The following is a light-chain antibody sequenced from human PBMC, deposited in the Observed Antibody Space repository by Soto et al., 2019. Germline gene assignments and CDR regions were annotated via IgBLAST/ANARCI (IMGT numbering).Light chain of an antibody. CDR2: SGS. CDR3: MQALQTPIT. CDR1: QRLLNSHGYIY. J-gene: IGKJ5*01. Sequence: EIVMTQSALSLTVSPGEPASISCRSSQRLLNSHGYIYLYGYLQKPGQSPQLLVYSGSNRASGVPDRFSGSGSGTDLTLKISRVEAEDVGVYYCMQALQTPITFGQGTRLE. V-gene: IGKV2-28*01.